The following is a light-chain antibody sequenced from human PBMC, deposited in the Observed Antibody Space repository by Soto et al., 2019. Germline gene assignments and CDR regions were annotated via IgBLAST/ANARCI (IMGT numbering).Light chain of an antibody. V-gene: IGKV3-15*01. CDR1: QNVNSN. Sequence: EIVMTQSPATLSMSPGERATLSCRATQNVNSNLAWYQHRPGQAPRLLIYGASIRPTGSPARFSGSGSGTEFTLTSDSLQSEDFAVYYCQQNNDWPPMYTFGQGTKLEIK. J-gene: IGKJ2*01. CDR3: QQNNDWPPMYT. CDR2: GAS.